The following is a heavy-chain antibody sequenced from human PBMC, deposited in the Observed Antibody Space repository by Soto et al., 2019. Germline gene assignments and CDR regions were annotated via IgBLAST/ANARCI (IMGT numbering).Heavy chain of an antibody. Sequence: TETLSLTCTVSGGSISGYYWSWIRQPPGKGLEWIGYIYYSGTTSYNPSLYSRVTMSVDTSKNQFSLKVNSVTAAGTAVYYCARESYHGSGATVVAYWGKGTLVTVSS. J-gene: IGHJ4*02. CDR3: ARESYHGSGATVVAY. CDR1: GGSISGYY. V-gene: IGHV4-59*01. CDR2: IYYSGTT. D-gene: IGHD3-10*01.